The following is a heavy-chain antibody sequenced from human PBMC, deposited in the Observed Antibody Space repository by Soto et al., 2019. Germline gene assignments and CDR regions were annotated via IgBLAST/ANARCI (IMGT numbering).Heavy chain of an antibody. J-gene: IGHJ4*02. V-gene: IGHV1-69*13. CDR2: IIPIFGTA. CDR1: GGTFSSYA. Sequence: SVKVSCKASGGTFSSYAISWVRQAPGQGLEWMGGIIPIFGTANYAQKFQGRVTITADESTSTAYMEMSGLESVDTAVYYCARGTVTLFGVVTPPDYWGQGTLVTVSS. CDR3: ARGTVTLFGVVTPPDY. D-gene: IGHD3-3*01.